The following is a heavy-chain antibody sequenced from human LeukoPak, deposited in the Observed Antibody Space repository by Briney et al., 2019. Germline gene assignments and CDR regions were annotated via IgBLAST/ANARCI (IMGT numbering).Heavy chain of an antibody. CDR1: GGSFSGYY. Sequence: SETLSLTCAVYGGSFSGYYWSWIRQPPGKGLGWIGEINHSGSTNYNPSLKSRVTISVDTSKNQFSLKLSSVTAADTAVYYCAGYCSSTSCYADWFDPWGQGTLVTVSS. D-gene: IGHD2-2*01. CDR2: INHSGST. V-gene: IGHV4-34*01. J-gene: IGHJ5*02. CDR3: AGYCSSTSCYADWFDP.